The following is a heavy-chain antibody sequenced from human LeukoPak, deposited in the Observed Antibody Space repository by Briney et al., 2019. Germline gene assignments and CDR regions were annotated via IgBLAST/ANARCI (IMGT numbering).Heavy chain of an antibody. CDR2: IYYSGST. CDR3: ASPPPGSSSWYGWFDP. Sequence: SETLSLTCTVSGGSISSYYWSWIRQPPGKGLEWIGYIYYSGSTNYNPSLKSRVTISVDTSKNQFSLKLSSVTAADTAVYYCASPPPGSSSWYGWFDPWGQGTLVTVSS. CDR1: GGSISSYY. J-gene: IGHJ5*02. D-gene: IGHD6-13*01. V-gene: IGHV4-59*12.